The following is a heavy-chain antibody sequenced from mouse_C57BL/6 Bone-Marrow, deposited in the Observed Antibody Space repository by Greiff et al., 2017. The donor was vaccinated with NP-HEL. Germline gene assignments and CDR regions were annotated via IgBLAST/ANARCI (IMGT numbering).Heavy chain of an antibody. Sequence: VQLQQSGAELVRPGASVKLSCKASGYTFTDYYINWVKQRPGQGLEWIARIYPGSGNTYYNEKFKGKATLTAEKSSSTAYMQLSSLTSEDSAVYFCARRGYYGSSGYFDVWGTGTTVTVSS. CDR3: ARRGYYGSSGYFDV. CDR2: IYPGSGNT. J-gene: IGHJ1*03. D-gene: IGHD1-1*01. CDR1: GYTFTDYY. V-gene: IGHV1-76*01.